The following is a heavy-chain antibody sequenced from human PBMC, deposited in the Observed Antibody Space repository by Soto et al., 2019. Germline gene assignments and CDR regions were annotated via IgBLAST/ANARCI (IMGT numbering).Heavy chain of an antibody. Sequence: SQTLSLTCAITGDSVSSNSAGWSWVRQSPSRGLEWLGRTYYRSKWYYEYAVSVRGRITIDPDTSKNQYSLQLNSVTPEDTAVYFCARGEQYSGRIFDYWGQGTLVTVSS. CDR3: ARGEQYSGRIFDY. V-gene: IGHV6-1*01. J-gene: IGHJ4*01. D-gene: IGHD1-26*01. CDR2: TYYRSKWYY. CDR1: GDSVSSNSAG.